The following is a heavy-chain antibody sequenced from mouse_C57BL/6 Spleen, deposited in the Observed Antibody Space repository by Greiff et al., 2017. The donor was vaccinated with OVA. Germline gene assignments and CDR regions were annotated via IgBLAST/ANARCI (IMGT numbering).Heavy chain of an antibody. CDR3: ARSEDYDYDGAWFAY. D-gene: IGHD2-4*01. V-gene: IGHV1-18*01. Sequence: VQLQQSGPELVKPGASVKIPCKASGYTFTDYNMDWVKQSHGKSLEWIGDINPNNGGTIYNQKFKGKATLTVDKSSSTAYMELRSLTSEDTAVYYCARSEDYDYDGAWFAYWGQGTLVTVSA. CDR2: INPNNGGT. J-gene: IGHJ3*01. CDR1: GYTFTDYN.